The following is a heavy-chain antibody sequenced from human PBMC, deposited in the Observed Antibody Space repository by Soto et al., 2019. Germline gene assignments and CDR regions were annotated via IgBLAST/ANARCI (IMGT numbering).Heavy chain of an antibody. J-gene: IGHJ5*02. Sequence: GASVKVSCKVSGYTLTELSMHWVRQAPGKGLEWMGGFDPEDGETIYAQKFQGRVTMTEDTSTDTAYMELSSLRSEDTAVYYCATDVRSSGYYYNWFDPWGQGTLVTVSS. V-gene: IGHV1-24*01. CDR1: GYTLTELS. D-gene: IGHD3-22*01. CDR2: FDPEDGET. CDR3: ATDVRSSGYYYNWFDP.